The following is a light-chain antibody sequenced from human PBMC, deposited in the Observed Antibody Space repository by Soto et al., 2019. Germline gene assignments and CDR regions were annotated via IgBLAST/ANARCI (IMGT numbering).Light chain of an antibody. V-gene: IGKV3-11*01. Sequence: ETVMTQSPATLSVSPGERATLSCRASQSVSNNLAWYQQKPGQAPRLLIYDASNRATGIPARFSGSGSGTDFTLTISSLEPEDFAVYYCQQRSNWPRTFGPGTKVDIK. CDR1: QSVSNN. CDR3: QQRSNWPRT. J-gene: IGKJ3*01. CDR2: DAS.